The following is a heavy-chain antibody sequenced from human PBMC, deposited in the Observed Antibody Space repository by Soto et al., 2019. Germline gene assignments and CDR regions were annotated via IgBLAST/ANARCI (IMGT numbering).Heavy chain of an antibody. V-gene: IGHV3-30*18. CDR3: AKESSSSWYTPGVFDY. Sequence: VQLLESGGGLVQPGGSLRLSCAASGFTFSSYAMSWVRQAPGKGLEWVAVISYDGSNKYYADSVKGRFTISRDNSKNTLYLQMNSLRAEDTAVYYCAKESSSSWYTPGVFDYWGQGTLVTVSS. J-gene: IGHJ4*02. CDR1: GFTFSSYA. CDR2: ISYDGSNK. D-gene: IGHD6-13*01.